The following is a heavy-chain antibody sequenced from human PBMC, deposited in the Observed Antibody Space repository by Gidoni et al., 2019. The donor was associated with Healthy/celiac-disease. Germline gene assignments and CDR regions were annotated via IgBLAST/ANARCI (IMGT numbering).Heavy chain of an antibody. V-gene: IGHV1-24*01. CDR1: GSTLPELS. CDR2: FDPEDGET. Sequence: QVQLVQSGAEVKKPGASVKVSCKVSGSTLPELSMHWVRQAPGKGLEWMGGFDPEDGETIYAQKFQGRVTMTEDTSTDTAYMELSSLRSEDTAVYYCATRPYYYDSSGYYYYWGQGTLVTVSS. CDR3: ATRPYYYDSSGYYYY. J-gene: IGHJ4*02. D-gene: IGHD3-22*01.